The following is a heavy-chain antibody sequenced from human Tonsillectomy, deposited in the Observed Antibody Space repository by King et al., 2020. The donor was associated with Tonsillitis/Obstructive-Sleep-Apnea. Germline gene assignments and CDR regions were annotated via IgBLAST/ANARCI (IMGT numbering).Heavy chain of an antibody. D-gene: IGHD4-17*01. CDR3: ATGPVSHYSDF. CDR2: INTNTGNP. CDR1: GYNFTMYA. V-gene: IGHV7-4-1*02. J-gene: IGHJ4*02. Sequence: VQLVQSGSELKKPGASVKVSCKASGYNFTMYAINWVRQAPGQGLEWLGWINTNTGNPTYAQGLTGRFVFSLDTSVSTAYLEMSSLKAEDTAVYFCATGPVSHYSDFWGQGTLVTVSS.